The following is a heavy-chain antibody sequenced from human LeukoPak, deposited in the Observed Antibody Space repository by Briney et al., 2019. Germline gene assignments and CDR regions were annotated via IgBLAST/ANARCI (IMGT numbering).Heavy chain of an antibody. CDR1: GFTFSSYS. J-gene: IGHJ4*02. Sequence: GGSLRLSCAASGFTFSSYSMNWVRQAPGEGVEGVSSISSSSSYIYYADSVKGRFTISRDNAKNSLYLQMNSLRAEDTAVYYCARGSFTIFGVVIILDYFDYWGQGTLVTVSS. CDR3: ARGSFTIFGVVIILDYFDY. CDR2: ISSSSSYI. D-gene: IGHD3-3*01. V-gene: IGHV3-21*01.